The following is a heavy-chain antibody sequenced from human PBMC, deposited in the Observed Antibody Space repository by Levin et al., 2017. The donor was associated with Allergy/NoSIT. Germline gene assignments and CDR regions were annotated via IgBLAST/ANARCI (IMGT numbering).Heavy chain of an antibody. CDR1: GFTFSLYS. J-gene: IGHJ4*02. CDR2: ISSSGSDI. Sequence: KPGGSLKISCAASGFTFSLYSFNWVRQFPGKGLQWVSSISSSGSDIFYADSVKGRFTISRDNANNSVYLEINNLRVEDTALYFCATSFWGSYPAEYWGQGTLVTVS. CDR3: ATSFWGSYPAEY. D-gene: IGHD3-16*02. V-gene: IGHV3-21*04.